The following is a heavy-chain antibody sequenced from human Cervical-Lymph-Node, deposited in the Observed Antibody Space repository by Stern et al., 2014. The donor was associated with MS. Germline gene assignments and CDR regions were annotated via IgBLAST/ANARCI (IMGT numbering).Heavy chain of an antibody. J-gene: IGHJ6*02. CDR2: ISGSGSSI. CDR3: AKQYFDSSGYSYYYGMDV. Sequence: EVQLVESGGDLVQPGGSLRLSCAASGFTFNTYAMHWVRQAPGKGLEWVSTISGSGSSIYYADSVKGRFTISRDNSENTLYLQMHSLRAEDTAIYYCAKQYFDSSGYSYYYGMDVWGQGTTVTVSS. CDR1: GFTFNTYA. D-gene: IGHD3-22*01. V-gene: IGHV3-23*04.